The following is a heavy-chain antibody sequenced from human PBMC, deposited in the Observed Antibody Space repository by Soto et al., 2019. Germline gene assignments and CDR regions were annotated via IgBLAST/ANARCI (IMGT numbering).Heavy chain of an antibody. Sequence: GGSLRLSCAASGFTFSSYWMSWVRQAPGKGLEWVAVISYDGSNKYYADSVKGRFTISRDNSKNTLYLQMNSLRAEDTAVYYCARRPSYYDSSGYSLNDAFDIWGQGTMVTVSS. CDR2: ISYDGSNK. D-gene: IGHD3-22*01. J-gene: IGHJ3*02. CDR3: ARRPSYYDSSGYSLNDAFDI. CDR1: GFTFSSYW. V-gene: IGHV3-30*03.